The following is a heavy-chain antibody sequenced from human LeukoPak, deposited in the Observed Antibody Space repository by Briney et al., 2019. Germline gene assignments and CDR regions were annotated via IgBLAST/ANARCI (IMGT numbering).Heavy chain of an antibody. Sequence: GGSLRLSCTASGFTFSSYEMNWVRQAPGKGLEWVSYISSSGSTIYYADSVKGRFTISRDNAKNSLYLQMNSLRAEDTAVYYCARDKEYAAAGDLYYYYYYMDVWGKGTTVTISS. CDR3: ARDKEYAAAGDLYYYYYYMDV. D-gene: IGHD6-13*01. V-gene: IGHV3-48*03. CDR1: GFTFSSYE. J-gene: IGHJ6*03. CDR2: ISSSGSTI.